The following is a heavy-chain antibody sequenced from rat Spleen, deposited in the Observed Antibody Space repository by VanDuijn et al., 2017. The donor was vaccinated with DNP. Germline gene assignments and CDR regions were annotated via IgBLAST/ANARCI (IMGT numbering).Heavy chain of an antibody. V-gene: IGHV5-25*01. CDR3: ASWSPIAPISTSNY. D-gene: IGHD1-2*01. Sequence: EVQLVESGGDLVQPGRSLKLFCAASGFTFSHYYMAWVRQAPRKGLEWVASISNGGGSTYYPDSVKGRFTISRDNAENTVYLRMNSLRSEDTATYYCASWSPIAPISTSNYWGQGVMVTVSS. CDR1: GFTFSHYY. J-gene: IGHJ2*01. CDR2: ISNGGGST.